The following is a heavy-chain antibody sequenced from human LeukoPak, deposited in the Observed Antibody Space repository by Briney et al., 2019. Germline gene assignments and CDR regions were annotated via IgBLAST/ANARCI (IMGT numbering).Heavy chain of an antibody. CDR3: ARIGPILGAAWVDS. D-gene: IGHD3-3*02. J-gene: IGHJ4*02. CDR2: IYYAGST. Sequence: QPSDTLSLTCAVSGYSISSNHWWGWIRQPPGKGLEWIGHIYYAGSTYYNPSLKSRVTMSVDTSKNQFSLRLTSVTAVDTAVYYCARIGPILGAAWVDSWGQGTLVSVSS. V-gene: IGHV4-28*01. CDR1: GYSISSNHW.